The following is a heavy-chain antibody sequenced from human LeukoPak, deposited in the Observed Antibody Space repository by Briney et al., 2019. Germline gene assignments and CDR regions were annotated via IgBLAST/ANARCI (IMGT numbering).Heavy chain of an antibody. J-gene: IGHJ4*02. V-gene: IGHV4-34*01. CDR2: LNHSGST. CDR1: VGSFSGYY. Sequence: PSETLSLTCAVYVGSFSGYYWSWIRQPPGKGLEWIGELNHSGSTNYNPSLKSRVTISVDTSKNQFSLKLSSVTAADTAVYYCARAIAVVAAATRKYYFDYWGQGTLVTVSS. CDR3: ARAIAVVAAATRKYYFDY. D-gene: IGHD2-15*01.